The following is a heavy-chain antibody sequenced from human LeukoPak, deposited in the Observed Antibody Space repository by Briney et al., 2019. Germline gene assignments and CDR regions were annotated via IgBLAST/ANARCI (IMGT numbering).Heavy chain of an antibody. Sequence: QPGRSLRLSCAASGXTFSSYTLHWVRQAPGKGLEWVAVITSDGTSKYYADSVKGRFTISRDNSKNTLHLQMDSLRAEDTAAYYCARPHYYTSGSYHYWGQGTLVTVSS. CDR1: GXTFSSYT. D-gene: IGHD3-10*01. J-gene: IGHJ4*02. CDR2: ITSDGTSK. V-gene: IGHV3-30-3*01. CDR3: ARPHYYTSGSYHY.